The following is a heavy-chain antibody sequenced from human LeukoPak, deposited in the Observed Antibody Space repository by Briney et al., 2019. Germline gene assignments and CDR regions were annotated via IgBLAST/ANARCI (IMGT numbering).Heavy chain of an antibody. V-gene: IGHV1-18*04. Sequence: ASVKVSCKASGYTFVSYGITWVRQAPGQGLEWMGWISVYNGDTKYAQNLQGRVTLTTDTSTSTAYMELRSLRSDDTAVYYCVRGGGFNSGFEYWGQGALVIVSS. CDR3: VRGGGFNSGFEY. J-gene: IGHJ4*02. CDR2: ISVYNGDT. D-gene: IGHD3-10*01. CDR1: GYTFVSYG.